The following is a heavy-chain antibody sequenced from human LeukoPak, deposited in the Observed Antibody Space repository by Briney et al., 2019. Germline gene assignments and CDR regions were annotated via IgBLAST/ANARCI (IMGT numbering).Heavy chain of an antibody. Sequence: GGSLQISCKGSGCRFTSYWIGGVRQMPGKGLEWMGIIYPGDSDTRYSPSFQGQVTISADRSISTAYLQWSSLKASDTAMYYCACLDTAMVTILFDYWGQGTLVTVSA. CDR1: GCRFTSYW. J-gene: IGHJ4*02. CDR3: ACLDTAMVTILFDY. D-gene: IGHD5-18*01. CDR2: IYPGDSDT. V-gene: IGHV5-51*01.